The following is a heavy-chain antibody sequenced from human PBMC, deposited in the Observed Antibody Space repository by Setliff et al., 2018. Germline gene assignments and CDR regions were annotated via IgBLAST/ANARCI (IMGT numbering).Heavy chain of an antibody. CDR3: AKDGQQEAPYAFDM. V-gene: IGHV3-9*01. Sequence: GGSLRLSCAASGFTFDDYAMHWVRQAPGKGLEWVSGISWNSGSIGYADSVKGRFTISRDKSENTLYLQMNSLRAEDTAVYYCAKDGQQEAPYAFDMWGQGTMVTVSS. D-gene: IGHD6-13*01. CDR2: ISWNSGSI. J-gene: IGHJ3*02. CDR1: GFTFDDYA.